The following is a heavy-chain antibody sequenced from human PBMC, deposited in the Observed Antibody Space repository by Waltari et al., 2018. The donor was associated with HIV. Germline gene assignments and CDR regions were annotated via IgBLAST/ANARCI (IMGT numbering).Heavy chain of an antibody. CDR3: ARDSRGTSWSLNWFDP. CDR2: ISSSGSFI. J-gene: IGHJ5*02. Sequence: DVQLVDSGGGLVKPGGSLRLSCAASAFTFSDYSMTWVRQSPGKGLEWVSSISSSGSFIYYADSVKGRFTISRDNAQNSMYLQMNNLRADDSAMYYCARDSRGTSWSLNWFDPWGQGTLVTVSS. CDR1: AFTFSDYS. D-gene: IGHD6-13*01. V-gene: IGHV3-21*02.